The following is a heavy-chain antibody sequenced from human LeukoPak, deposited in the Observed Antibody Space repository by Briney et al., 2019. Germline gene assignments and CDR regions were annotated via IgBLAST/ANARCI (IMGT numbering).Heavy chain of an antibody. CDR2: IYYSGST. V-gene: IGHV4-39*01. CDR3: ARPRTHASSSWFNRPNDAFDI. D-gene: IGHD6-13*01. CDR1: GGSISSSSYY. J-gene: IGHJ3*02. Sequence: SETLSLTCTVSGGSISSSSYYWGWIRQPPGKGLEWIGSIYYSGSTYYNPSLKSRVTISVDTSKNQFSLKLSSVTAADTAVYYCARPRTHASSSWFNRPNDAFDIWGQGTMVTVSS.